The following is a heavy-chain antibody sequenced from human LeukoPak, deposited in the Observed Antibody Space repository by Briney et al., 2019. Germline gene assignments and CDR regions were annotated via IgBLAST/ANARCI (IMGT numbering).Heavy chain of an antibody. CDR1: GFTFSNAW. J-gene: IGHJ4*02. CDR2: ISYDGSNK. Sequence: PGGSLRLSCAASGFTFSNAWMSWVRQAPGKGLEWVAVISYDGSNKYYADSVKGRFTISRDNSKNTLYLQMNSLRAEDTAVYYCARGVDYYGVWGQGTLVTVSS. CDR3: ARGVDYYGV. V-gene: IGHV3-30-3*01. D-gene: IGHD3-10*01.